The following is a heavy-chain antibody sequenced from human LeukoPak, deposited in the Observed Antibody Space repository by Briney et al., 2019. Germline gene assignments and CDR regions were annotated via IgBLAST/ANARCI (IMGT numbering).Heavy chain of an antibody. V-gene: IGHV3-30*18. CDR1: GFTFSSYG. J-gene: IGHJ6*02. CDR3: AKDQRYSSSPYYYYYGMDV. D-gene: IGHD6-6*01. CDR2: ISYDGSNK. Sequence: GGSLRLSSAASGFTFSSYGMHWVRQAPGKGLEWVAVISYDGSNKYYADSVKGRFTISRDKSKNTLHLQMNSLRAEDTAVYYCAKDQRYSSSPYYYYYGMDVWGQGTTVTVSS.